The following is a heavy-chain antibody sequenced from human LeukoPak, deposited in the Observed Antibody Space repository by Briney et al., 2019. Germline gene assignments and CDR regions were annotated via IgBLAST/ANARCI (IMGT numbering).Heavy chain of an antibody. CDR2: IHYTGST. CDR3: ARGGYYGSGNDFRFDP. Sequence: SEPLSLTCPVSGGSINSYYWSWIRPPPGKGLECIGYIHYTGSTNYNPSLKSRVTISVDTSKDQFSLKLSSVTAADTAIYYCARGGYYGSGNDFRFDPWGQGTLVTVSS. V-gene: IGHV4-59*01. D-gene: IGHD3-10*01. J-gene: IGHJ5*02. CDR1: GGSINSYY.